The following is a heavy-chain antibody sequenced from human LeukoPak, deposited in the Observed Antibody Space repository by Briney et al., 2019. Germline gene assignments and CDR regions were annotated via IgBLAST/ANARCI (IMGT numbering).Heavy chain of an antibody. CDR1: RFTVSSNY. CDR2: IYTSVST. CDR3: ARRFGPMVRGVMTGYYGTDV. J-gene: IGHJ6*02. Sequence: GGSLRLSCVASRFTVSSNYMSWVRQAPGTGLEWVSVIYTSVSTYFADSVKGRFTLSRDDSKKTLYLEMNSLRAEDTAVYYCARRFGPMVRGVMTGYYGTDVWGQGTTVTVSS. V-gene: IGHV3-53*01. D-gene: IGHD3-10*01.